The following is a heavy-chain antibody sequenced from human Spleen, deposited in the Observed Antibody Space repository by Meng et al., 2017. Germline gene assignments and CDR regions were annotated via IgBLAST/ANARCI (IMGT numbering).Heavy chain of an antibody. D-gene: IGHD3-16*01. V-gene: IGHV3-11*01. J-gene: IGHJ6*02. CDR2: MSSSGSNI. CDR3: ARVIPTMRRVGGRDYYSYYGVDV. Sequence: GGSLRLSCAASGFTFSDYYMSWIRQAPGKGLEWVSYMSSSGSNIYHADSMKDRFTISRDNAKNSVLLQMYSVRAEDTAVNYCARVIPTMRRVGGRDYYSYYGVDVWGQGTMVTVSS. CDR1: GFTFSDYY.